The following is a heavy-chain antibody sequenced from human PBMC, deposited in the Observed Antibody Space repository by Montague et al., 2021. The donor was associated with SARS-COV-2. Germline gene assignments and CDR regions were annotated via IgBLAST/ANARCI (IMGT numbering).Heavy chain of an antibody. Sequence: SETLSLTCSVSEGSIYTSYHYWGWIRQPPGKGLEWIGAIYYTGNTYYEPSLKSRVSISIDTAKNQFSLSLSSVTAADTAVYYCARVGVGTMVRGVIPAYYYYGMDVWGQGTTVTVSS. CDR2: IYYTGNT. V-gene: IGHV4-39*02. D-gene: IGHD3-10*01. CDR1: EGSIYTSYHY. J-gene: IGHJ6*02. CDR3: ARVGVGTMVRGVIPAYYYYGMDV.